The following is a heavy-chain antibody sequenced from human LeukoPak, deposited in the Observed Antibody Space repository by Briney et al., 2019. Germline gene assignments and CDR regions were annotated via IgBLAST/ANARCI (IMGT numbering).Heavy chain of an antibody. CDR2: ISGSGDST. J-gene: IGHJ2*01. D-gene: IGHD3-10*01. CDR1: GFTFSSYA. CDR3: AKDGPLTVRYFDL. V-gene: IGHV3-23*01. Sequence: GGSLRLSCAASGFTFSSYAMSWVRQAPGKGLEWVSAISGSGDSTYHADSVKGRFTISRDNSKNTLYLQMNSLRAEDTAVYYCAKDGPLTVRYFDLWGRGTLVTVSS.